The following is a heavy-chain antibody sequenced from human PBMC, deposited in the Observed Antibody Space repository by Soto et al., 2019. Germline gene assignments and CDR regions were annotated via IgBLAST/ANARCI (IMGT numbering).Heavy chain of an antibody. Sequence: SETLSLTCTVSGGSINSYYWSWIRQSPGKGLEWFGYIYYSGTTSYNPFLKSRLTFSVDTSKNQFSLRLSSVTAADTAVYYCARLGGTYRDAAFDIWGQRTMVTV. D-gene: IGHD1-26*01. CDR2: IYYSGTT. CDR1: GGSINSYY. CDR3: ARLGGTYRDAAFDI. J-gene: IGHJ3*02. V-gene: IGHV4-59*01.